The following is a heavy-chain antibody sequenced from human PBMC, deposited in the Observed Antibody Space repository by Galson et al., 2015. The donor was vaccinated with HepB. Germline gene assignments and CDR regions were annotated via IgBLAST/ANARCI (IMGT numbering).Heavy chain of an antibody. D-gene: IGHD6-13*01. CDR1: GFTFDDYV. CDR2: ISWDGGPT. Sequence: SLRLSCAASGFTFDDYVMHWVRQAPGKGLEWISLISWDGGPTYYADSVKGRFTVSRDNSQNSLFLQMASLTTDDTALYYCAKQSSSWERVFESWGQGTLVTVSS. V-gene: IGHV3-43D*03. CDR3: AKQSSSWERVFES. J-gene: IGHJ4*02.